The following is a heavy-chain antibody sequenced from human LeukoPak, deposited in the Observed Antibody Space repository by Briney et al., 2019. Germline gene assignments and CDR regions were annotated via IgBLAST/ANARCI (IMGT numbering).Heavy chain of an antibody. CDR2: ISSSSSYI. V-gene: IGHV3-21*01. Sequence: SGGSLRLSCAASGFTLSSYAMSWVRQAPGKGLEWVSSISSSSSYIYYADSVKGRFTISRDNAKNSLYLQMNSLRAEDTAVYYCARGVLRGGDYWGQGTLVTVSS. CDR3: ARGVLRGGDY. J-gene: IGHJ4*02. CDR1: GFTLSSYA. D-gene: IGHD2/OR15-2a*01.